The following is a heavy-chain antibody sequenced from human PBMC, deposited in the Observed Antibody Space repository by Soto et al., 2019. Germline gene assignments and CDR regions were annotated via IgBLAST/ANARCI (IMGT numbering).Heavy chain of an antibody. J-gene: IGHJ6*02. CDR3: ARERYYDFWSGYYTQHYYYYGMDV. Sequence: ESGGGVVQPGRSLRLSCAASGFTFSSYAMHWVRQAPGKGLEWVSVISYDGINKYYADSVKGRFTISRDNSKNTLYLQMNSLRAEDTAVYYCARERYYDFWSGYYTQHYYYYGMDVWGQGTTVTVSS. D-gene: IGHD3-3*01. CDR2: ISYDGINK. CDR1: GFTFSSYA. V-gene: IGHV3-30-3*01.